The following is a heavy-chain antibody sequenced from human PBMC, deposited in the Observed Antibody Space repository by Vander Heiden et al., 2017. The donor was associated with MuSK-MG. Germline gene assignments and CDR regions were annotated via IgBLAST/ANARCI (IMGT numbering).Heavy chain of an antibody. CDR3: ARDGVVSVYYLRAITTFDD. CDR1: GCSFSAYY. Sequence: QVQLQQRAAVLLKPSETLSLTCPVYGCSFSAYYGSWIRQPPGKGLEWIGEINHSGSTNYNPSLKRLGTISVDTSKNQFSLQLRSGTAADTAVYYWARDGVVSVYYLRAITTFDDWREGTMVTVCS. D-gene: IGHD3-22*01. CDR2: INHSGST. V-gene: IGHV4-34*01. J-gene: IGHJ4*02.